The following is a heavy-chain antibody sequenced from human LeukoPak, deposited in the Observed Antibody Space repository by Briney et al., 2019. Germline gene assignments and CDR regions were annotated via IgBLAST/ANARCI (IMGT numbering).Heavy chain of an antibody. J-gene: IGHJ4*02. Sequence: ASVKVSCKASGFTFSVYWMHWVRQAPGQGLEWMGVINPRGDEAVYAQKFQGRVTITADESTSTAYMELSSLRSEDTAVYYCARAIRFLEWLWSLDYWGQGTLVTVSS. D-gene: IGHD3-3*01. CDR1: GFTFSVYW. CDR2: INPRGDEA. V-gene: IGHV1-46*01. CDR3: ARAIRFLEWLWSLDY.